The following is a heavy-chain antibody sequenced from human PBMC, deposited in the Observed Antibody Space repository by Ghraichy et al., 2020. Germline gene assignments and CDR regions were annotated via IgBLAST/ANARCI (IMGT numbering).Heavy chain of an antibody. Sequence: GGSLRLSCEASGFNFNEYYMSWIRQVPGKGLEWVSYISTTGYTTYSGDSVKGRFIVSRDNGENSQYLHMRSLRVEDTAVYYCARSHIYDSGGFWVSYGMDVWGQVTTVIVSS. CDR1: GFNFNEYY. CDR3: ARSHIYDSGGFWVSYGMDV. J-gene: IGHJ6*02. V-gene: IGHV3-11*01. CDR2: ISTTGYTT. D-gene: IGHD3-22*01.